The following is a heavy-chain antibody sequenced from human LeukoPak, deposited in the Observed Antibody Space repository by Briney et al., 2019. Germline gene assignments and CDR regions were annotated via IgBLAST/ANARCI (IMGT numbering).Heavy chain of an antibody. J-gene: IGHJ6*03. D-gene: IGHD1-26*01. V-gene: IGHV3-74*01. CDR2: INSDGSST. CDR1: GFTFSSYW. CDR3: ASVGSYYYYYYYMDV. Sequence: GGSLRLSCAASGFTFSSYWMHWVRQAPGKGLVWVSRINSDGSSTSYADSVKGRFTISRDNAKNTLYLQMNSLRAEDTAVYYCASVGSYYYYYYYMDVWGKGTTVTVSS.